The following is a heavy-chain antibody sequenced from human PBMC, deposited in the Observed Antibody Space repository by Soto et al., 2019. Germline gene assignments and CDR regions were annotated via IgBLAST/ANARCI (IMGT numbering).Heavy chain of an antibody. D-gene: IGHD2-21*01. Sequence: GGSLRLSCAASGFTFSSYAMSWVRQAPGKGLEWVSSISNSGGSTYYADSVKGRFTISRDSSKATLYLQMNSLRADDTAVYYCAIDTLGGAYGRLFDSWGRGTLVTVSS. CDR3: AIDTLGGAYGRLFDS. CDR1: GFTFSSYA. CDR2: ISNSGGST. V-gene: IGHV3-23*01. J-gene: IGHJ4*02.